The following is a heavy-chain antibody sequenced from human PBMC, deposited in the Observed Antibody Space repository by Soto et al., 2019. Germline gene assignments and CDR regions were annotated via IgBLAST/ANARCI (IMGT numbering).Heavy chain of an antibody. CDR2: IYSDGNT. Sequence: EVQLVESGGGLVQPGGSLRLSCAASGFTVTNNYMSWVRQAPGKGLEWVSLIYSDGNTYYADSVKGRFTISRDNSKNMLYVHMNSLRADDTAVYYWARHPYSYGSGSTNWFEPWGQGILVTVSS. V-gene: IGHV3-66*04. CDR3: ARHPYSYGSGSTNWFEP. D-gene: IGHD3-10*01. CDR1: GFTVTNNY. J-gene: IGHJ5*02.